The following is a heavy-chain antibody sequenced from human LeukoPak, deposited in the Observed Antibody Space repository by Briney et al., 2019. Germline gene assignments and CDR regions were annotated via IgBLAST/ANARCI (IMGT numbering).Heavy chain of an antibody. D-gene: IGHD3-9*01. Sequence: PSETLSLTCTVSGGSISSGSCYWGWIRQPPGKGLEWIGRIYTSGSTNYNPSLKSRVTISVDTSKNQFSLKLSSVTAADTAVYYCARGGYDILTGYYIGLDYWGQGTLVTVSS. J-gene: IGHJ4*02. CDR1: GGSISSGSCY. V-gene: IGHV4-61*02. CDR3: ARGGYDILTGYYIGLDY. CDR2: IYTSGST.